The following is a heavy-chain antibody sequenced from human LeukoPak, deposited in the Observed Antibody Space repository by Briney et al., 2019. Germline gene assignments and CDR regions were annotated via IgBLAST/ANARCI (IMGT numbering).Heavy chain of an antibody. CDR2: ISSNGGST. V-gene: IGHV3-64*01. Sequence: PGGSLRLSWAASGXTFSSFSVHWVRQAPGKGLECVSAISSNGGSTYYANSVKGRFTISRDNSKNTLYLQMGSLRAEDMAVYYCAREYYGGYVDYWGQGTLVTVSS. J-gene: IGHJ4*02. CDR3: AREYYGGYVDY. D-gene: IGHD3-10*01. CDR1: GXTFSSFS.